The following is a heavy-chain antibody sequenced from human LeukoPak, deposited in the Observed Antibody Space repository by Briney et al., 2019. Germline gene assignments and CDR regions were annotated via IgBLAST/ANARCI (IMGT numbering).Heavy chain of an antibody. D-gene: IGHD1-14*01. CDR1: DFIVRSNY. V-gene: IGHV3-53*01. CDR3: AIRGGPGSLDAFDI. Sequence: GGSLRLSCAASDFIVRSNYMTWVRQAPGKGLEWVSVIYNDGSAYYAGSVRGRFTTSRDTSKNTVYLQMNSLRAEDTAVYYCAIRGGPGSLDAFDIWGQGTMVTVSS. CDR2: IYNDGSA. J-gene: IGHJ3*02.